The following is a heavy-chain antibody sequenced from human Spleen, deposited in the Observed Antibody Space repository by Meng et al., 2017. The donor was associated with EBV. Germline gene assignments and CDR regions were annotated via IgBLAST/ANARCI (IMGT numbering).Heavy chain of an antibody. CDR3: ARTKFCTTNTCYPTSWCFDL. CDR2: ISYSGST. J-gene: IGHJ2*01. D-gene: IGHD3-9*01. CDR1: GVSFSGYY. V-gene: IGHV4-34*01. Sequence: QVQLQQWGAGLLEATETLSLTCAVYGVSFSGYYWGWIRQSPGKGLEWIGSISYSGSTYYNPSLKSRVTISVDTSMNHFSLKLNSVTAADTAVYYCARTKFCTTNTCYPTSWCFDLWGPGTLSTVSS.